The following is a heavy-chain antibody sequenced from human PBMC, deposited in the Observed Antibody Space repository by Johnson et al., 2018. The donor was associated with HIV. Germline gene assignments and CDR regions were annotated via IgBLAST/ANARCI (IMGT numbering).Heavy chain of an antibody. CDR3: ARGQGGIQLWFDGFDI. Sequence: VQLVESGGGLVQPGRSLRLSCAASGFTFDDYAMHWVRQAPGKGLEWVSGISWNSGSIGYADSVKGRFTISRDNAKNSLYLQMNSLRAEDMAVYYCARGQGGIQLWFDGFDIWGQGTMVTVSS. CDR2: ISWNSGSI. D-gene: IGHD5-18*01. J-gene: IGHJ3*02. V-gene: IGHV3-9*03. CDR1: GFTFDDYA.